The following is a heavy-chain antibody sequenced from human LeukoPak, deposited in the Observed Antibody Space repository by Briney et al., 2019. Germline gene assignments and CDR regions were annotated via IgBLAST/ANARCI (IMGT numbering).Heavy chain of an antibody. CDR3: ARDGEDIVVVPADNDY. J-gene: IGHJ4*02. D-gene: IGHD2-2*01. V-gene: IGHV1-46*01. CDR1: GYTFTSYY. CDR2: INPSGGST. Sequence: ASVKVSCKASGYTFTSYYMHWVRQAPGQGLEWMGIINPSGGSTSYAQKFQGRVTMTRDTSTSTVYMELSSLRSEDTAVYYCARDGEDIVVVPADNDYWGQGTLVTVSS.